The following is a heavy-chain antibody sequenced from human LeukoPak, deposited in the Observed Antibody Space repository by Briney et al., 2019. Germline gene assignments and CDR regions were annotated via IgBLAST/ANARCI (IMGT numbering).Heavy chain of an antibody. CDR3: ARGVGEWELLNYFDY. CDR1: GFTFSSYA. V-gene: IGHV3-30*01. J-gene: IGHJ4*02. Sequence: GRSLRLSCAASGFTFSSYAMHWVRQAPGKGLEWVAVISYDGSNKYYADSVKGRFTISRDNSKNTLYLQMNSLRAEDTAVYYCARGVGEWELLNYFDYWGQGTLVTVSS. CDR2: ISYDGSNK. D-gene: IGHD1-26*01.